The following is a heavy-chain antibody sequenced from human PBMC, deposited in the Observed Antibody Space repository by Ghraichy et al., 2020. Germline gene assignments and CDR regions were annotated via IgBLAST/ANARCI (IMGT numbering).Heavy chain of an antibody. CDR3: AKPKGRGSSLYSSAEYFQH. CDR1: GFTFSSYA. J-gene: IGHJ1*01. Sequence: GGSLRLSCAASGFTFSSYAMSWVRQAPGKGLEWVSAISGSGGSTYYADSVKGRFTISRDNSKNTLYLQMNSLRAEDTAVYYCAKPKGRGSSLYSSAEYFQHWGQGTLVTVSS. V-gene: IGHV3-23*01. D-gene: IGHD6-13*01. CDR2: ISGSGGST.